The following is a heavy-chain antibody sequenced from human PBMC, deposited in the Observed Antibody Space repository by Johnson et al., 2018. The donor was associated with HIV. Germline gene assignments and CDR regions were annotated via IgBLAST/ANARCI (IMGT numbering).Heavy chain of an antibody. V-gene: IGHV3-23*04. CDR1: GFTFSTYG. CDR2: ISGTGGTT. CDR3: AKDQLVGATYAAFDI. Sequence: VQLVESGGGLVQPGGSLRMSCVASGFTFSTYGMTWVRQAPGKGLEWVSAISGTGGTTYYADSVRGRFSISRDKSKNTLYLQMNSLRPEDTAVYYCAKDQLVGATYAAFDIWGQGTMVTVSS. D-gene: IGHD1-26*01. J-gene: IGHJ3*02.